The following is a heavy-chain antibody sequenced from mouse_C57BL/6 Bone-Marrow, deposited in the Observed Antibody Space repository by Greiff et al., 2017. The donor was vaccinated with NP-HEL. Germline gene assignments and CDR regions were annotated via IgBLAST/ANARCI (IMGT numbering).Heavy chain of an antibody. CDR2: IYPRSGNT. D-gene: IGHD2-2*01. V-gene: IGHV1-81*01. CDR1: GYTFTSYG. J-gene: IGHJ4*01. Sequence: VQLQQSGAELARPGASVKLSCKASGYTFTSYGISWVKQRTGQGLEWIGEIYPRSGNTYYNEKFKGKATLTAAKSSSTAYMELRSLTSEDSAVYFCASGHGSYAMDYWGQGTSVTVSS. CDR3: ASGHGSYAMDY.